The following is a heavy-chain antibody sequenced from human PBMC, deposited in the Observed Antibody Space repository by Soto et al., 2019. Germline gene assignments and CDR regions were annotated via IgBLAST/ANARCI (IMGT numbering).Heavy chain of an antibody. V-gene: IGHV3-74*01. CDR2: IISGGTSV. Sequence: GGSLRLSCAASGFTFSSDWMNWVRQSPGKGLEWVSRIISGGTSVSYADSVKGRFIITRDNAKNTLYLEMNSLTADDTAVYYCARERTSKGGMDIWGQGTTVTVSS. J-gene: IGHJ6*02. CDR3: ARERTSKGGMDI. CDR1: GFTFSSDW.